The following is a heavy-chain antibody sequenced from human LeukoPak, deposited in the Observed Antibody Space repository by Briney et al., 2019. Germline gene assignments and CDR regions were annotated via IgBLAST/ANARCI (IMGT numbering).Heavy chain of an antibody. CDR1: GYTFTSYA. D-gene: IGHD2/OR15-2a*01. CDR2: INAGNGNT. CDR3: ARVSSMVPFDY. Sequence: ASVKVSCKASGYTFTSYAMHWVGQAPGQRLEWMGWINAGNGNTKYSQKFQGRVTITRDTSASTAYMELSSLRSEDTAVYYCARVSSMVPFDYWGQGTLVTVSS. J-gene: IGHJ4*02. V-gene: IGHV1-3*01.